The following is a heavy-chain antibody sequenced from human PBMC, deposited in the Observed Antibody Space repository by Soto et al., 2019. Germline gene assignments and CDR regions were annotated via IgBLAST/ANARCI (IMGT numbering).Heavy chain of an antibody. Sequence: QVHLVESGGGVVQPGRSLRLSCAASGFTFSSYGMHWVRQAPGKGLEWVAVIWHDGSNKYYADSVKSRFTISSYNSKNRLYLQMNSLGAEDTAGYDCARDHYDFGSGYYTGYFDYWGQGTLVTVSS. CDR2: IWHDGSNK. V-gene: IGHV3-33*01. D-gene: IGHD3-3*01. CDR3: ARDHYDFGSGYYTGYFDY. J-gene: IGHJ4*02. CDR1: GFTFSSYG.